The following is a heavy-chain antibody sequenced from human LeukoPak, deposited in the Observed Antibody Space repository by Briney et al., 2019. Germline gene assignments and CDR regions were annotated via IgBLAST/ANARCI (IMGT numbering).Heavy chain of an antibody. V-gene: IGHV3-21*01. CDR2: ISSSSSYV. D-gene: IGHD2-21*02. J-gene: IGHJ5*02. CDR3: ARIPAVVTANNWFDP. CDR1: GFTFSSYS. Sequence: GGPLRLSCAASGFTFSSYSMNWVRQAPGKGLEWVSSISSSSSYVYYADSVKGRFTISRDNAKNSLYLQMNSLRAEDTAVYYCARIPAVVTANNWFDPWGQGTLVTVSS.